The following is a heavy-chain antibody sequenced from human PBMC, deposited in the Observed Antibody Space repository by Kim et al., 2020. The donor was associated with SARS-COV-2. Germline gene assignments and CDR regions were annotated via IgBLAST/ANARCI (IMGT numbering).Heavy chain of an antibody. D-gene: IGHD5-12*01. CDR1: GFTFSSYG. CDR2: ISYDGSNK. CDR3: AKGGGGYDFSYYYGMDV. Sequence: GGSLRLSCAASGFTFSSYGMHWVRQAPGKGLEWVADISYDGSNKYYADSLKGRFTISRDNSKNTLHLQLNSLRGEDTAVFYCAKGGGGYDFSYYYGMDVWGQGTTVTVSS. V-gene: IGHV3-30*18. J-gene: IGHJ6*02.